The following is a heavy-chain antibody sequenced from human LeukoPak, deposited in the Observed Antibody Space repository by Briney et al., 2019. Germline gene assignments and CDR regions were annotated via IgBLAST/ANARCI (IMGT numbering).Heavy chain of an antibody. Sequence: GGSLRLSCAAFGFIVRSNHINWVRQAPGKGLEWVSITYSGDTTYYADSVKGRFIISRDDSKNTLSLQMNDLRVEDTALYYCARSLPGYSGYDYYFDYWGQGTLVTVSS. J-gene: IGHJ4*02. D-gene: IGHD5-12*01. CDR3: ARSLPGYSGYDYYFDY. CDR1: GFIVRSNH. V-gene: IGHV3-66*01. CDR2: TYSGDTT.